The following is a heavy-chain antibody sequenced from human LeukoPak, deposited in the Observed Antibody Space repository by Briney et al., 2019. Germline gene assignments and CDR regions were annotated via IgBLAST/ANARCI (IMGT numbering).Heavy chain of an antibody. V-gene: IGHV4-4*07. CDR3: ARDGPNYDFWSGYYDAFDI. J-gene: IGHJ3*02. CDR2: IYTSGST. CDR1: GGSISSYY. D-gene: IGHD3-3*01. Sequence: SETLSLTCTVSGGSISSYYWSWIRQPAGKGLEWIGRIYTSGSTNYNPSLKSRVTISVDTSKNQFSLKLSSVTAADTAVYYCARDGPNYDFWSGYYDAFDIWGQGTMVTVSS.